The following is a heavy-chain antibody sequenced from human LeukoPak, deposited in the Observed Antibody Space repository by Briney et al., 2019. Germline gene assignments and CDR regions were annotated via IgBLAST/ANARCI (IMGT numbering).Heavy chain of an antibody. J-gene: IGHJ4*02. V-gene: IGHV3-13*01. CDR3: ARGRWAVAGSYYYFDY. CDR1: GFTFSSYD. Sequence: GGSLRLSCAASGFTFSSYDMHWVRQVTGKGLEWVSAIGTAGDTYYPGSVKGRFTISRENAKNSLYLQMNSLRAGDTAVYYCARGRWAVAGSYYYFDYWGQGTLVTVSS. D-gene: IGHD6-19*01. CDR2: IGTAGDT.